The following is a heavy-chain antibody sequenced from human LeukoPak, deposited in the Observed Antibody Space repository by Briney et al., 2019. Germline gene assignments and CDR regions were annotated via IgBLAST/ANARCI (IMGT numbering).Heavy chain of an antibody. Sequence: SETLSLTCTVSGGSISSYYWSWIRQPPGKGLEWIAYISDIGSINYNPSLKSRVTISVDTSKNQFSLKLSSVTAADTAVYYCARGKSGWFGELGYFDYWGQGTLVTVSS. J-gene: IGHJ4*02. CDR2: ISDIGSI. D-gene: IGHD3-10*01. CDR1: GGSISSYY. V-gene: IGHV4-59*12. CDR3: ARGKSGWFGELGYFDY.